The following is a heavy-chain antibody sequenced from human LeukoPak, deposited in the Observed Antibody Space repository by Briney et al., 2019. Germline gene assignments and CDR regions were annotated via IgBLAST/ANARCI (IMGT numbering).Heavy chain of an antibody. CDR1: GFSFSIHG. V-gene: IGHV3-23*01. J-gene: IGHJ4*02. CDR3: AKDFTAAAAVPDY. D-gene: IGHD6-13*01. Sequence: GGSLRLSCAASGFSFSIHGMSWVRQAPGKGLEWISYITTTGDRIQYADSVKGRFTISRDNSKNTLYLQMNSLRAEDTAVYYCAKDFTAAAAVPDYWGQGTLVTVSS. CDR2: ITTTGDRI.